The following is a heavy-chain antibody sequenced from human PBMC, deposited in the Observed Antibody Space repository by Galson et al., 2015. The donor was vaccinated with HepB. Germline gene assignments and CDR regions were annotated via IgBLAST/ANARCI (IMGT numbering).Heavy chain of an antibody. D-gene: IGHD1-26*01. CDR1: GFTFSSYA. J-gene: IGHJ4*02. Sequence: SLRLSCAASGFTFSSYAMSWVRQAPGKGLEWVSAISVSGGSTYYADSVKGRFTISRDNSKNTLYLRMNSLRAEDTAVYYCARGGWGSGSYGAGYFDYWGQGTLVTVSS. CDR2: ISVSGGST. V-gene: IGHV3-23*01. CDR3: ARGGWGSGSYGAGYFDY.